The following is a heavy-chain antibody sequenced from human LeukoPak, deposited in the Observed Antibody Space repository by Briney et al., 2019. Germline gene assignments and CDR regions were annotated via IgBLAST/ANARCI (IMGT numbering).Heavy chain of an antibody. CDR1: GGSISSSNW. J-gene: IGHJ4*02. D-gene: IGHD6-13*01. Sequence: PSETLSLTCAVSGGSISSSNWWSWVRQPPGKGLEWIGEIYHSGSTNYNPSLKSRVTISVDKSKNQFSLKLSSVTAADTAVYYCARDGWGIAAAGIFYWGQGTLVTVSS. V-gene: IGHV4-4*02. CDR3: ARDGWGIAAAGIFY. CDR2: IYHSGST.